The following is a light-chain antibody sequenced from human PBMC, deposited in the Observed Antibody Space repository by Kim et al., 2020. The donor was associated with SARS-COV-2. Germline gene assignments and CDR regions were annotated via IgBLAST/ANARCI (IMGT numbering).Light chain of an antibody. J-gene: IGKJ4*01. CDR3: QQHYIYPLT. CDR1: QDISNS. Sequence: ASAGDRVTITCRASQDISNSLAWYQQKPGKAPELLIYDTFTLQSGVSPRFSGSRSGTDFTLTISSLQSEDFATYYCQQHYIYPLTFGGGTKVDIK. CDR2: DTF. V-gene: IGKV1-8*01.